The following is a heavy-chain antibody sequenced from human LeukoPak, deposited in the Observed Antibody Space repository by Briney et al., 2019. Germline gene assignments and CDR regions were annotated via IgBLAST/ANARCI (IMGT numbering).Heavy chain of an antibody. Sequence: GGSLRLSSVVSGITLSNYAMSWVRQAPGEGLGWGSGISGSAGGTNSADSVKGRFTISRDNSMNTMYLQMNSLRAEDTAVYFCAKRGIVIRGLLIIGFHKEAYYFDSWGQGILVTVSS. CDR3: AKRGIVIRGLLIIGFHKEAYYFDS. CDR2: ISGSAGGT. CDR1: GITLSNYA. J-gene: IGHJ4*02. D-gene: IGHD3-10*01. V-gene: IGHV3-23*01.